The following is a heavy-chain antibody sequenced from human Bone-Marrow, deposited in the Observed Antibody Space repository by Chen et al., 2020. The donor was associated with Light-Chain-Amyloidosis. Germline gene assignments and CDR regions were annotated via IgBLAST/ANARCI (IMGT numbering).Heavy chain of an antibody. CDR2: IYPDDSDA. D-gene: IGHD5-12*01. V-gene: IGHV5-51*01. CDR1: GYTFPNYW. CDR3: ARRRDGYNFDY. Sequence: EVQLEQSGPEVKKPGGSLKISCKGSGYTFPNYWIGWVRQMPGKGLEGMGVIYPDDSDARDSPSFEGQVTISADKSITTADLQWGSLKASDTAMYYCARRRDGYNFDYWGQGTLVTVSS. J-gene: IGHJ4*02.